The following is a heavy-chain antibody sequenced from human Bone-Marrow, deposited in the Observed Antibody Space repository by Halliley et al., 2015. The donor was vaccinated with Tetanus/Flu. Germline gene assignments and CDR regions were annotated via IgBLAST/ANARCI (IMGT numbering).Heavy chain of an antibody. CDR3: AKRNCSGGRCYPYDD. CDR1: GFVFSTYA. Sequence: SLRLSCAASGFVFSTYAINWVRQAPGKGLEWVSDISARSDTTNYADSVKGRFTISRDNSKNTVYLQMNSLRAEDTAVYYCAKRNCSGGRCYPYDDWGQGTLVTVSS. CDR2: ISARSDTT. D-gene: IGHD2-15*01. J-gene: IGHJ4*02. V-gene: IGHV3-23*01.